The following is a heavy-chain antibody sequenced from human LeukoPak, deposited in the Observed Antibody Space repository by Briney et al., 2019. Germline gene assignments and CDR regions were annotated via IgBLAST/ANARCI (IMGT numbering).Heavy chain of an antibody. V-gene: IGHV3-23*01. Sequence: GGSLRLSCAASGFTFSSYAMSWVRQAPGKGLEWVSAISGSGGSTYYADSVKGRFTISRDNSKNTLYLQMNSLRAEDTAVYYCAKQGRYGSGLGDYYGMDVWGQGTTVTVSS. D-gene: IGHD3-10*01. J-gene: IGHJ6*02. CDR1: GFTFSSYA. CDR3: AKQGRYGSGLGDYYGMDV. CDR2: ISGSGGST.